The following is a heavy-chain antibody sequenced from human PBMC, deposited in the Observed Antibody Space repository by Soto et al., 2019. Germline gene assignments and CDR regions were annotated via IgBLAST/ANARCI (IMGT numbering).Heavy chain of an antibody. D-gene: IGHD3-9*01. CDR1: GFTFSDYA. J-gene: IGHJ4*02. CDR3: ARDPSTGYADY. V-gene: IGHV3-23*01. Sequence: EVQLLESGGDLVQPGGSLRLSCTASGFTFSDYAMNWVRQAPGKGLEWVSTISSSGDSTYYAESVKGRFTISRDNSKNTLSLQMNSLRAEDTAVYYCARDPSTGYADYWGQGTLATVSS. CDR2: ISSSGDST.